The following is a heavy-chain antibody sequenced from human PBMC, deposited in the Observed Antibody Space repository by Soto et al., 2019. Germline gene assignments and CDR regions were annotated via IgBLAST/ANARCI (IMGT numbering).Heavy chain of an antibody. CDR2: ISYDGSNK. D-gene: IGHD3-3*01. CDR3: ARDKVPDYDFWRGYYGPYYYYGMDA. V-gene: IGHV3-30-3*01. Sequence: XGSLRLSCSASGFTFSSYAMHWVRQAPGKGLEWVAVISYDGSNKYYADSVKGRFTISRDNSKNTLYLQMNSLRAEDTAVYYCARDKVPDYDFWRGYYGPYYYYGMDAWGQGATVTVSS. CDR1: GFTFSSYA. J-gene: IGHJ6*02.